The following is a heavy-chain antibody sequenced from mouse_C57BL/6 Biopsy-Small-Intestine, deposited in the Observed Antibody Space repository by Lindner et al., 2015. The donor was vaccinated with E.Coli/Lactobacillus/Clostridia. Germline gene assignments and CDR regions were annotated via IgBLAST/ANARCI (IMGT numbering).Heavy chain of an antibody. CDR3: TRGRASIN. CDR2: INPNNGGT. D-gene: IGHD6-1*01. Sequence: VQLQESGPEVVKPGTSVKISCKASGYTFTDYFMTWVKQSHGESLVWIGYINPNNGGTDYNQKFKGKATLTVDKSSSTAYMELRSLTSEDSAVYYCTRGRASINWGQGTLVTVSA. CDR1: GYTFTDYF. V-gene: IGHV1-26*01. J-gene: IGHJ3*01.